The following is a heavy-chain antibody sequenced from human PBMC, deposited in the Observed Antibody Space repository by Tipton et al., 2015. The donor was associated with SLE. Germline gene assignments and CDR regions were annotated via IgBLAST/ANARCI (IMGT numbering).Heavy chain of an antibody. J-gene: IGHJ4*02. V-gene: IGHV4-38-2*01. Sequence: TLSLTCAVSGYSITSGYYWGWIRQPPGKGLEWIGSIYHSGSTYYNPSLKSRVTISVDTSKNQFSLKLSSVTAADTAMYYCARQGHILTGYYRFFDYWGQGTLVTVSS. CDR3: ARQGHILTGYYRFFDY. D-gene: IGHD3-9*01. CDR2: IYHSGST. CDR1: GYSITSGYY.